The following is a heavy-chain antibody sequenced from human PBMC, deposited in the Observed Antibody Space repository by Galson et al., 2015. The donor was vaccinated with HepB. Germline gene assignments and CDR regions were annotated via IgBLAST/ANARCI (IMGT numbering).Heavy chain of an antibody. V-gene: IGHV3-30-3*01. CDR1: GFTFSSYA. J-gene: IGHJ4*02. CDR3: AREEWELPSDY. D-gene: IGHD1-26*01. CDR2: ISYDGSNK. Sequence: SLRLSCAASGFTFSSYAMHWVRQAPGKGLEWVAVISYDGSNKYYADSVKGRFTISRDNSKNTLYLQMNSLRAEDTAVYYCAREEWELPSDYWGQGTLVTVSS.